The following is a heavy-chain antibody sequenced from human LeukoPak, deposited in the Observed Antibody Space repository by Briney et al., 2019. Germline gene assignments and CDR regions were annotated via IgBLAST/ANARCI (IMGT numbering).Heavy chain of an antibody. V-gene: IGHV3-33*06. CDR2: IWNDGSNK. Sequence: PVGSLRLSCAASGFIFSNYGMYWVRQAPDKRLEWVAVIWNDGSNKYYADSVKGRFTISRDNSKNTLYLQMNSLRAEDTAIYYCAKFPESYYYMDVWGKGTTVTVSS. CDR1: GFIFSNYG. CDR3: AKFPESYYYMDV. J-gene: IGHJ6*03.